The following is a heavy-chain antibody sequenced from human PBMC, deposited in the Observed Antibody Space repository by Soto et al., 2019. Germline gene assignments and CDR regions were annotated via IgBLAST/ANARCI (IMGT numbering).Heavy chain of an antibody. CDR1: GGSFSGYY. CDR3: ARDQVPAALLGWFEP. Sequence: PSETLSLTCAVYGGSFSGYYWSWIRQPPGKGLEWIGEINHSGSTNYNPSLKSRVTISVDTSKNTFSLKLSSVTAADTAVYYCARDQVPAALLGWFEPWGQGTVVTVSS. CDR2: INHSGST. J-gene: IGHJ5*02. V-gene: IGHV4-34*01. D-gene: IGHD2-2*01.